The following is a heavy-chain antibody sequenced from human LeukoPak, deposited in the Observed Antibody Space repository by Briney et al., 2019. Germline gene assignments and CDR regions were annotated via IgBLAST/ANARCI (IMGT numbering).Heavy chain of an antibody. CDR3: ARAKIIHSITHMDV. D-gene: IGHD2/OR15-2a*01. CDR1: GFTFSTYG. Sequence: GGSLRLSCVASGFTFSTYGMHWVRQAPGKGLEWVAVMSHDGGIEKYADSVKGRFTISRDNSKKTLYLQMNSLRSDDAAVYYCARAKIIHSITHMDVWGQGTTVTISS. CDR2: MSHDGGIE. J-gene: IGHJ6*02. V-gene: IGHV3-30*03.